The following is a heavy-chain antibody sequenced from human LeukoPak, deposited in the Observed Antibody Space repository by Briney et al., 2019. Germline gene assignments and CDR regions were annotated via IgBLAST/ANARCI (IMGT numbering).Heavy chain of an antibody. Sequence: SETLSLTCAVYGGSFSGYYWSWIRQPPGKGLEWIGYIYHSGSTYYNPSLKSRVTISVDRSKNQFSLKLSSVTAADTAVYYCARDRYGGNSNWFDPWGQGTLVTVSS. D-gene: IGHD4-23*01. V-gene: IGHV4-34*01. CDR1: GGSFSGYY. J-gene: IGHJ5*02. CDR2: IYHSGST. CDR3: ARDRYGGNSNWFDP.